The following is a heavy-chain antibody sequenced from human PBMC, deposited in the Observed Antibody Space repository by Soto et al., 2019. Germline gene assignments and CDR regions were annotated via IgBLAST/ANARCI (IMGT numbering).Heavy chain of an antibody. CDR1: GYTFINFG. CDR2: ISPFNGHT. J-gene: IGHJ5*02. V-gene: IGHV1-18*01. CDR3: AREPPRATAGLNYFDP. Sequence: QVQLVQSGTDVKKPGASVKVSGKTSGYTFINFGIGWVRQAPGQGLEWMGWISPFNGHTHYAQKFQGRVSLTTDTSTSTAFLELRSLTYDDTAVYYCAREPPRATAGLNYFDPWGQGTLVTVSS. D-gene: IGHD6-13*01.